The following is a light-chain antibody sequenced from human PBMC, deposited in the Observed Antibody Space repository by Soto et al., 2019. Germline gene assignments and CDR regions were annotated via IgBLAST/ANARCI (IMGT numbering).Light chain of an antibody. CDR3: SSHAGSKRV. Sequence: QSVLNQPPSASGSPGQSVPISCTGTSSDVGGYNYVSWYQQHPGKAPKLMIYEVSKRPSGVPDRFSGSKSGNTASLTVSGLQAEDEADYYCSSHAGSKRVFGTGTKVTVL. J-gene: IGLJ1*01. V-gene: IGLV2-8*01. CDR2: EVS. CDR1: SSDVGGYNY.